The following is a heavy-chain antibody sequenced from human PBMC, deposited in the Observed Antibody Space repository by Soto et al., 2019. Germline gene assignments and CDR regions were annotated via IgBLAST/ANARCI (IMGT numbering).Heavy chain of an antibody. J-gene: IGHJ6*02. CDR2: ITPISGTA. D-gene: IGHD2-2*01. Sequence: QVQLVQSGAEVKKPGSSVKVSCKAPGGTFSSYAISWVRQAPGKGLEWMGGITPISGTANYAQKFQGRVTITADESTSTAYMELSSLRSEDTAVYYCARSQGSSTSLEIYYYYYYGMDVWGQGTTVTVSS. V-gene: IGHV1-69*01. CDR3: ARSQGSSTSLEIYYYYYYGMDV. CDR1: GGTFSSYA.